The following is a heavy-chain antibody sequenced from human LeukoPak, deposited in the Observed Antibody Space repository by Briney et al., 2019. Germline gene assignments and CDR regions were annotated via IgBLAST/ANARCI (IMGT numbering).Heavy chain of an antibody. CDR2: INHSGST. V-gene: IGHV4-34*01. Sequence: PSETLSLTCAVYGGSFSGYYWSWIRQPPGKGLEWIGEINHSGSTNYNPSLKSRVTISVDTSKNQFSLKLSSVTAADTAVYYCARWAPRRQLVRSYYYHGMDVWGQGTTVTVSS. D-gene: IGHD6-6*01. CDR1: GGSFSGYY. CDR3: ARWAPRRQLVRSYYYHGMDV. J-gene: IGHJ6*02.